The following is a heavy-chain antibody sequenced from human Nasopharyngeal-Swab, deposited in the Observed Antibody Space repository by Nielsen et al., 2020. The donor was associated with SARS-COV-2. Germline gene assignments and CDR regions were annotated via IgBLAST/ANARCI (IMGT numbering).Heavy chain of an antibody. J-gene: IGHJ6*02. Sequence: TLSLTCTVSGGSISSGSYYWSWIRQPAGKGLDWIGRMYTSGSTNYNPSLKSRVTISVDTSKNQFSLKLSSVTAADTAVYYCARGNSYYYDSSGYYYYYYGMDVWGQGTTVTVSS. D-gene: IGHD3-22*01. CDR3: ARGNSYYYDSSGYYYYYYGMDV. CDR1: GGSISSGSYY. CDR2: MYTSGST. V-gene: IGHV4-61*02.